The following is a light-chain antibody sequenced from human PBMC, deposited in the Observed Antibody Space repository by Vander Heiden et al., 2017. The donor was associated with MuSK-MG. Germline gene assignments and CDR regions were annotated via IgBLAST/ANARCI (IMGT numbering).Light chain of an antibody. J-gene: IGLJ2*01. CDR3: NSRDSSGNHLNVV. CDR1: SLRRYY. V-gene: IGLV3-19*01. Sequence: SSELTQDPAVSVALGQTVRITCQGDSLRRYYASWYQQKPGQAPVLVIFGKNNRPSGIPDRFSGSSSGNTASLTITGAQAEDEADDYCNSRDSSGNHLNVVFGGGTKLTVL. CDR2: GKN.